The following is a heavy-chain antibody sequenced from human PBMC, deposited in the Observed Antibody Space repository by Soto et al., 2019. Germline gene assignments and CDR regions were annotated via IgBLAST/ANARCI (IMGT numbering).Heavy chain of an antibody. CDR2: IYHSGST. J-gene: IGHJ5*02. Sequence: SETLSLTCAVSGGSISSGGYSWSWIRQPPGKGLEWIGYIYHSGSTYYNPSLKSRVTISVDRSKNQFSLKLSSVTAADTAVYYCARADSSSSMAGMFDPWGQGTLVTVSS. V-gene: IGHV4-30-2*01. CDR1: GGSISSGGYS. D-gene: IGHD6-6*01. CDR3: ARADSSSSMAGMFDP.